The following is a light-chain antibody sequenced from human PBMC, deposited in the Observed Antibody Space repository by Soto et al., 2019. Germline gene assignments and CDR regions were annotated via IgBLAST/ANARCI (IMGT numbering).Light chain of an antibody. V-gene: IGLV2-14*03. J-gene: IGLJ2*01. CDR1: ISDIGAYNY. CDR2: DVN. Sequence: QSALTQPASVSGSPGQSITISCTGTISDIGAYNYVSWYLHPPRQAPKPIIYDVNSRPSGISHRFSGSRSGSVASLTISGLQAEDEAVYYCAAYTRLCSLIFGGGTKVTVL. CDR3: AAYTRLCSLI.